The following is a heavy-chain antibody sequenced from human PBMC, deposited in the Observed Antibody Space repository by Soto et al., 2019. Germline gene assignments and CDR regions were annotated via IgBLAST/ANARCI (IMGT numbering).Heavy chain of an antibody. CDR3: ARHSGSGTYYSSFDY. CDR2: IYYSGST. CDR1: GGSISSSSYY. Sequence: PSETLSLTCTVSGGSISSSSYYWGWIRQPPGKGLEWIGSIYYSGSTNYNPSLKSRVTISVDTSKNQFSLRLSSVTAADTAVYYCARHSGSGTYYSSFDYWGQGTLVTVSS. D-gene: IGHD3-10*01. V-gene: IGHV4-39*01. J-gene: IGHJ4*02.